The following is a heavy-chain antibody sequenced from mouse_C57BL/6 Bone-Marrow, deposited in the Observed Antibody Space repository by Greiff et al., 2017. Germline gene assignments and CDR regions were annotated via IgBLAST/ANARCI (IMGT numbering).Heavy chain of an antibody. CDR1: GFSFNTYA. CDR2: IRSKSNNYAT. J-gene: IGHJ4*01. CDR3: VRGLRPHYYAMDY. D-gene: IGHD3-2*02. Sequence: EVQRVESGGGLVQPKGSLKLSCAASGFSFNTYAMNWVRQAPGKGLEWVARIRSKSNNYATYYADSVKDRFTISRDDSESMLYLQMNNLKTEDTAMYYCVRGLRPHYYAMDYWGQGTSVTVSS. V-gene: IGHV10-1*01.